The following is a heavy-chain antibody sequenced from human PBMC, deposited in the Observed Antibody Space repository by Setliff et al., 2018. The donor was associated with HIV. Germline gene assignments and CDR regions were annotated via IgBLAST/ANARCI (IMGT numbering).Heavy chain of an antibody. J-gene: IGHJ4*02. CDR2: MFYTGSA. D-gene: IGHD6-19*01. CDR3: ARQFRYPGIAVAGIDY. Sequence: PSETLSLTCTVSGGSISSSSYYWGLVRQPPGKGLEWIGTMFYTGSAYYTPSLKSRVTISVDTSKNQFSLKLSSVTAADTAVYYCARQFRYPGIAVAGIDYWGQGTLVTVSS. CDR1: GGSISSSSYY. V-gene: IGHV4-39*01.